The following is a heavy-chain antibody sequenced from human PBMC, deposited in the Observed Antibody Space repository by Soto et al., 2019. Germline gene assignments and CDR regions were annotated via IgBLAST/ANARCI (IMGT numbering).Heavy chain of an antibody. CDR2: IWSDGTEK. J-gene: IGHJ5*01. D-gene: IGHD6-6*01. V-gene: IGHV3-33*06. Sequence: QVRLVQSGGDVVQPGKSLKLSCAASGFTFNKFVMHWVRQAPGKGLEWVALIWSDGTEKFYSESVKGRFTVSRDNSKHTVYLEVDSLRVEDTAIYYCAKDRLGLHNWIDSWGQGTLVTVSS. CDR1: GFTFNKFV. CDR3: AKDRLGLHNWIDS.